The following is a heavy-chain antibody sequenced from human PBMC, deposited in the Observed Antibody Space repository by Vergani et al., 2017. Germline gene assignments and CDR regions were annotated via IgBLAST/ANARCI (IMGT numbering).Heavy chain of an antibody. J-gene: IGHJ4*02. CDR2: ISRSSSTI. Sequence: EVQLLESGGGLAQPGGSLRLSCAASGSTFSSYAMNWVRQAPGKGLEWVSYISRSSSTIYYADSVKGRFTISRDNAKNSLHLQMNNLRAEDTAVYYCARQSRXVFCTNGVCPLGYWGQGALVTVSS. CDR3: ARQSRXVFCTNGVCPLGY. CDR1: GSTFSSYA. D-gene: IGHD2-8*01. V-gene: IGHV3-48*01.